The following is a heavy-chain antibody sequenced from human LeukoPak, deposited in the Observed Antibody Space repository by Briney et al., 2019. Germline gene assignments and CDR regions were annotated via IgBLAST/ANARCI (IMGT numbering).Heavy chain of an antibody. CDR1: GFSFPYG. CDR2: ITNSGENT. Sequence: PGGSLRLSCEASGFSFPYGMSWVRQAPGKGLEWVSGITNSGENTYYADSVKGRFTISRDNSKNTLYLQMNSLRVEDTAVYYCAKAGGAYDFWSGYFGLSPDYWGQGTLVTVSS. J-gene: IGHJ4*02. V-gene: IGHV3-23*01. CDR3: AKAGGAYDFWSGYFGLSPDY. D-gene: IGHD3-3*01.